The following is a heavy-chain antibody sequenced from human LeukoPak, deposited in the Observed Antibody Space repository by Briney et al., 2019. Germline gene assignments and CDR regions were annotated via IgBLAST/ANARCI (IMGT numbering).Heavy chain of an antibody. V-gene: IGHV4-61*02. CDR2: IYTSGST. D-gene: IGHD4-17*01. J-gene: IGHJ4*02. Sequence: SETLSLTCTVSGGSISSGSYYWSWIRQPAGKGLEWIGRIYTSGSTNYNPPLKSRVTISVDTSKNQFSLKLSSVTAADTAVYYCARDYGDHRVDYWGQGTLVTVSS. CDR1: GGSISSGSYY. CDR3: ARDYGDHRVDY.